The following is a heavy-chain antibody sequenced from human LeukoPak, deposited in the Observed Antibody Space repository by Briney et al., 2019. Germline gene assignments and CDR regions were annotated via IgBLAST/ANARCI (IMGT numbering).Heavy chain of an antibody. CDR1: GFTFSSHA. Sequence: GGSLRLSCAASGFTFSSHAMSWVRQAPGKGLEWVSAIGDDVVSAYYAESVKGRFTISRDNSKNTLYLQMNSLRAEDTATYYCARDSPLLTVWGQGTLVTVSS. CDR2: IGDDVVSA. J-gene: IGHJ4*02. CDR3: ARDSPLLTV. D-gene: IGHD3-9*01. V-gene: IGHV3-23*01.